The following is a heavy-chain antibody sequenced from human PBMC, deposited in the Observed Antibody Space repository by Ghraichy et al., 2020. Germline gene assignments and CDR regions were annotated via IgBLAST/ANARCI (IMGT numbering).Heavy chain of an antibody. D-gene: IGHD1-26*01. V-gene: IGHV4-39*01. CDR3: ARAWELLLFDY. CDR1: GGSISSSSYY. CDR2: IYYSGST. Sequence: SETLSLTCTVSGGSISSSSYYWGWIRQPPGKGLEWIGSIYYSGSTYYNPSLKSRVTISVDTSKNQFSLKLSSVTAADTAVYYCARAWELLLFDYWGQGTLATVYS. J-gene: IGHJ4*02.